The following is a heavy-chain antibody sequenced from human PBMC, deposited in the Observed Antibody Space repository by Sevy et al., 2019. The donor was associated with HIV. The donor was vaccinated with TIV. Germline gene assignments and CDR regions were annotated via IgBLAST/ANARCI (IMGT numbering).Heavy chain of an antibody. J-gene: IGHJ4*02. D-gene: IGHD1-26*01. CDR1: GFIFKNYA. Sequence: GGSLRLSCAASGFIFKNYAMTWVRQAPGKGLEWVSVITFSSDSTYYADSVKGRFTISRDNSKNTLYLHMDSLRAEDTAVYYCAKDRVSGSYYTGDFDSWGQGTLVTDSS. CDR2: ITFSSDST. V-gene: IGHV3-23*01. CDR3: AKDRVSGSYYTGDFDS.